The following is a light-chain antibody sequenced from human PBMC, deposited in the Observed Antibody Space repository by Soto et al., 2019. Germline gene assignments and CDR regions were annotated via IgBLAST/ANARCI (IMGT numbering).Light chain of an antibody. CDR3: CSYAGTYTLWV. V-gene: IGLV2-11*01. CDR2: DVS. J-gene: IGLJ3*02. CDR1: SSDVGGYNY. Sequence: QSALTQPRSVSGSPGQSVTISCPGTSSDVGGYNYVSWYQQYPGKAPKLIIYDVSKRPSGIPDRFSGSKSGNTASLTISGLQAEDEGDYYRCSYAGTYTLWVFGGGTKVTV.